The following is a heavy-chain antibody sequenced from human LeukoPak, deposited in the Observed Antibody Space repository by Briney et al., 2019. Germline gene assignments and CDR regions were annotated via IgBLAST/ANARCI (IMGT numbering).Heavy chain of an antibody. D-gene: IGHD3-22*01. V-gene: IGHV4-30-2*01. CDR1: GGSISSGGYY. Sequence: SETLSLTCTVSGGSISSGGYYWSWIRQPPGKGLEWIGYIYHSGSTYYNPSLKSRVTISADTSKNQFSLRLSSVTAADTAVYYCARDLSVRYYYDSSGSYNDAFDIWGQGTMVTVSS. CDR2: IYHSGST. CDR3: ARDLSVRYYYDSSGSYNDAFDI. J-gene: IGHJ3*02.